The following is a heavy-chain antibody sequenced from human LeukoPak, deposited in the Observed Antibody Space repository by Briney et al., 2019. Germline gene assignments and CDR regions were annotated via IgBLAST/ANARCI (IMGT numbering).Heavy chain of an antibody. J-gene: IGHJ4*02. CDR3: AREKYSSSWYMTSSQTHFDY. CDR1: GGSISSYY. D-gene: IGHD6-13*01. Sequence: PSETLSLTCTVSGGSISSYYWSWIRQPPGKGLEWIGYIYYSGSTNYNPSLKSRVTISVDTSKNQFSLKLSSVTAADTAVYYCAREKYSSSWYMTSSQTHFDYWGQGTLVTVSS. V-gene: IGHV4-59*12. CDR2: IYYSGST.